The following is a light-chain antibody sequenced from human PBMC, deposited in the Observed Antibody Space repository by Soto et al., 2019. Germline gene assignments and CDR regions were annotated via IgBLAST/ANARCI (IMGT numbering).Light chain of an antibody. J-gene: IGKJ3*01. CDR2: EAS. CDR1: QSVSRY. CDR3: QQRSNWVT. Sequence: IVLTQSPATLSLSPGERATLSCRASQSVSRYLAWYQQKPGQAPRLLITEASSRATGIPARFSGSGSGTGFTLTISSLEPEDFAVYYCQQRSNWVTFGPGTKVDIK. V-gene: IGKV3-11*01.